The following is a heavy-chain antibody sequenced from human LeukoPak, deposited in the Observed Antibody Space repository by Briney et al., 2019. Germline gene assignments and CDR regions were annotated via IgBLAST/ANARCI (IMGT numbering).Heavy chain of an antibody. CDR2: ISWKIGNI. D-gene: IGHD1-7*01. CDR1: GFTFDDYG. Sequence: GRSLRLSCAASGFTFDDYGMRWVRQVPGKGLGWVSSISWKIGNIVYAGSVKGRFSISRGTAKNSLYLKMNSLRAEDTALYYCAKPTDKWNYEDAFHIWGQGTMVTVSS. J-gene: IGHJ3*02. CDR3: AKPTDKWNYEDAFHI. V-gene: IGHV3-9*01.